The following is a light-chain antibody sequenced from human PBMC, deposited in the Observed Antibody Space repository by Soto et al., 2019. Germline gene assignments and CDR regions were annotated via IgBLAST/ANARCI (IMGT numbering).Light chain of an antibody. CDR3: CAYAGSYTWV. CDR2: DVS. Sequence: QSALTQPSSVSGSPGQSVTISCTGTSSDVGGYNYVSWYQQHPGKAPKLMNYDVSKRPSGVPDPFSGSKSGNTASLTISGLQAEDEADYYCCAYAGSYTWVFGGGTQLTVL. V-gene: IGLV2-11*01. J-gene: IGLJ3*02. CDR1: SSDVGGYNY.